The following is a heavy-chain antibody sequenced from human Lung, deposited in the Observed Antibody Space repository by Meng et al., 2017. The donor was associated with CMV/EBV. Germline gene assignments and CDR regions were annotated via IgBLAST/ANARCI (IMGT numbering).Heavy chain of an antibody. Sequence: ASVKVSXKPSGYTFTAYYLHWVRQAPGQGLEWMGWINPNTGDTNYAQKFQGRVTMTRDTSISTAYMELSSLTSDDTAEYYCARSIVVVIATLDPWGQGTWVTVAS. CDR3: ARSIVVVIATLDP. CDR2: INPNTGDT. D-gene: IGHD2-21*01. CDR1: GYTFTAYY. J-gene: IGHJ5*02. V-gene: IGHV1-2*02.